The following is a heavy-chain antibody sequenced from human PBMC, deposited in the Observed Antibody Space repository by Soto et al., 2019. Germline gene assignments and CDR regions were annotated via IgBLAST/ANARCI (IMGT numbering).Heavy chain of an antibody. Sequence: ASVKVSCKASGYTFTNYGISWVRQAPGQGLEWMGWISAYNGNTNYAQNLQGRVTMTTDTSTSTAYMELRSLRSDDTAVYYCASVDVLRFLGWFVWGQGTLVTVSS. V-gene: IGHV1-18*04. D-gene: IGHD3-3*01. CDR1: GYTFTNYG. CDR3: ASVDVLRFLGWFV. J-gene: IGHJ4*02. CDR2: ISAYNGNT.